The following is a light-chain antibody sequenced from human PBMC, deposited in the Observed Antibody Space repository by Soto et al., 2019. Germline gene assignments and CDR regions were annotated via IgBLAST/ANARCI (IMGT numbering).Light chain of an antibody. CDR2: DVS. CDR3: RSYTSSSTLVYV. J-gene: IGLJ1*01. Sequence: QSVLTQPDSVSGSPGQTITISCTGTSSDVGGYNYVSWYQQHPGKAPKLMIYDVSNRPSGVSNRFSGSKSGNTASLTISGLQAEDETDYYCRSYTSSSTLVYVFGTGTKLTVL. CDR1: SSDVGGYNY. V-gene: IGLV2-14*01.